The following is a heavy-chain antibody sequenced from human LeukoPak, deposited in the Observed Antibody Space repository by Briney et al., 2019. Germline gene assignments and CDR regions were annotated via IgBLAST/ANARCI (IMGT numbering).Heavy chain of an antibody. Sequence: ASVKVSCKASGYTFTSYGISWVRQAPGQGLEWMGWISAYNGNTNYAQKLQGRVSMTRNTSISTVYMELSSLRSEDTAVYYCARGPPNWGFDYWGQGTLVTVSS. CDR3: ARGPPNWGFDY. CDR2: ISAYNGNT. D-gene: IGHD7-27*01. CDR1: GYTFTSYG. J-gene: IGHJ4*02. V-gene: IGHV1-18*01.